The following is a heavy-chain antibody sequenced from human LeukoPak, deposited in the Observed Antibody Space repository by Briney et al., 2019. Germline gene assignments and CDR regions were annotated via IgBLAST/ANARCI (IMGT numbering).Heavy chain of an antibody. D-gene: IGHD1-26*01. V-gene: IGHV1-2*06. CDR3: TRESGSYHGNDY. Sequence: ASVKVSCKASGYTFITYYMHWVRQAPGQGLEWKGRINPNNGATNYAQRFQGRVTITGDTSINTAYMELSSLRSDDTAVYYCTRESGSYHGNDYWGQGTLVTVSS. CDR1: GYTFITYY. J-gene: IGHJ4*02. CDR2: INPNNGAT.